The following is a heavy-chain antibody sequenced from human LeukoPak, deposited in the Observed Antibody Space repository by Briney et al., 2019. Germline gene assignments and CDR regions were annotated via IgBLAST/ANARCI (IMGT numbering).Heavy chain of an antibody. J-gene: IGHJ4*02. CDR3: ARGLRGIMAGFGY. V-gene: IGHV4-59*01. CDR1: GGSINSYY. Sequence: SETLSLTCTVSGGSINSYYWSWIRQPPGKGLEWIGYIFYSGSTNYNPSLKSRVTISVDTSKNQFSLKLSSVTAADTAVYFCARGLRGIMAGFGYWGQGTLVTVSS. CDR2: IFYSGST. D-gene: IGHD3-10*01.